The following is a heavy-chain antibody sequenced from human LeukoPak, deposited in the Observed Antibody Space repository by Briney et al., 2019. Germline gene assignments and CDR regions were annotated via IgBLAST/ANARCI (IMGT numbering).Heavy chain of an antibody. D-gene: IGHD2-2*02. V-gene: IGHV3-74*01. J-gene: IGHJ3*01. CDR3: AMKAVPRPRLYDAFDF. CDR1: GFTFSSYW. CDR2: INSDGSST. Sequence: PGGAVRLSCAASGFTFSSYWMHWVRQAPGKGLVWVSRINSDGSSTNYADSVQGRCTISRDNAKDTLSLQMSTLRADDTAVYYCAMKAVPRPRLYDAFDFWGQGTVVTVSS.